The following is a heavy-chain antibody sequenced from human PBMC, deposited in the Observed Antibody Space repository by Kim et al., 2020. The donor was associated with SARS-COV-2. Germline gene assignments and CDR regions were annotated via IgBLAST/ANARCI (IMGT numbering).Heavy chain of an antibody. CDR1: GFTFSSYS. V-gene: IGHV3-21*01. CDR3: ARAGLLSQHCWGSGGSCYYFDY. Sequence: GGSLRLSCAASGFTFSSYSMNWVRQAPGKGLEWVSSISSSSSYIYYADSVKGRFTISRDNAKNSLYLQMNSLRAEDTAVYYCARAGLLSQHCWGSGGSCYYFDYWGQGTLVTVSS. CDR2: ISSSSSYI. D-gene: IGHD2-15*01. J-gene: IGHJ4*02.